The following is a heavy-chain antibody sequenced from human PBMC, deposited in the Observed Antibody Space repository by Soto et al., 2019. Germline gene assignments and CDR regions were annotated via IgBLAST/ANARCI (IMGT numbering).Heavy chain of an antibody. CDR2: IYYSGDT. CDR1: GGSINSGGYY. Sequence: PSETLSLTCTVPGGSINSGGYYWSWIRQHPGKGLEWIGYIYYSGDTYSNPSLKSRITMSVDTSKNQFSLRLTSVTAADTAVYLCARGEWESYYQDYWGQGTLVTVSS. D-gene: IGHD1-26*01. CDR3: ARGEWESYYQDY. V-gene: IGHV4-31*03. J-gene: IGHJ4*02.